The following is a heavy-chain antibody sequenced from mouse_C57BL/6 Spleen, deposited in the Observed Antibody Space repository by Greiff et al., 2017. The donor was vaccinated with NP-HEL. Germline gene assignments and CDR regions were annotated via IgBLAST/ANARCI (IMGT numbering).Heavy chain of an antibody. CDR2: IDPENGDT. Sequence: VQLQQSGAELVRPGASVKLSCTASGFNIKDDYMHWVKQRPEQGLEWIGWIDPENGDTEYASKFQGKATITADTSSNTAYLQLSSLTSEDTAVYYCTTPRGYFDYWGQGTTLTVSS. V-gene: IGHV14-4*01. CDR3: TTPRGYFDY. J-gene: IGHJ2*01. CDR1: GFNIKDDY.